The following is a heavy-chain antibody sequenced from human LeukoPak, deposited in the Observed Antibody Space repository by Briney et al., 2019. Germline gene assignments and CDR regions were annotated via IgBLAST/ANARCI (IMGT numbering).Heavy chain of an antibody. J-gene: IGHJ4*02. Sequence: GGSLRLSCAASGFTFSRYAMYWVRQAPGKGLDWVAVISYDGSNENYADSVKGRFTISRDNSKNTLSLQMNSLRADDTALYYCARVPRSGSYPYYFDYWGQGTLVTVSS. V-gene: IGHV3-30-3*01. CDR3: ARVPRSGSYPYYFDY. CDR1: GFTFSRYA. D-gene: IGHD3-10*01. CDR2: ISYDGSNE.